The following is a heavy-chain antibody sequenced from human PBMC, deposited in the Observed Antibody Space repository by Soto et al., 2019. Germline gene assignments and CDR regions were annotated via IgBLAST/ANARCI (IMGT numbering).Heavy chain of an antibody. CDR1: GGPFSGYY. J-gene: IGHJ4*02. D-gene: IGHD6-13*01. V-gene: IGHV4-34*01. Sequence: PSETLSLTCAVCGGPFSGYYWSWIRQPPGKGLEWIGEINHSGSPNYNPYLKSRVTISVHTSKNKFSLKLSSVTPADTAVYYCARLGVSGNRAAAYYWAQGALVTVYS. CDR3: ARLGVSGNRAAAYY. CDR2: INHSGSP.